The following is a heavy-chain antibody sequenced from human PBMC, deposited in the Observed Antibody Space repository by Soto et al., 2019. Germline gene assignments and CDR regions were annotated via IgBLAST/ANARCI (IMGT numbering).Heavy chain of an antibody. Sequence: QVTLKESGPTLVKPTQTLTLTCTFSGFSLSSSGVGVGWIRQPPGKALEWLALIFWDDDKRSSPSLRSRLAITKDTSRNQVVLTLTNMDPVDTATYYCAHRLGEFGSRLAFDYWGQGTLVTVSS. D-gene: IGHD3-16*01. J-gene: IGHJ4*02. CDR3: AHRLGEFGSRLAFDY. CDR2: IFWDDDK. V-gene: IGHV2-5*02. CDR1: GFSLSSSGVG.